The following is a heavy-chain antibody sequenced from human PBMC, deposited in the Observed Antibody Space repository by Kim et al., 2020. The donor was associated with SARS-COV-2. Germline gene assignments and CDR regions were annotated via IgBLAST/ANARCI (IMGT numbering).Heavy chain of an antibody. D-gene: IGHD1-26*01. J-gene: IGHJ5*02. CDR3: ARERGGALWFDP. CDR2: IIPIFGTA. Sequence: SVKVSCKASGGTFSSYAISWVRQAPGQGLEWMGGIIPIFGTANYAQKFQGRVTITADESTSTAYMELSSLRSEDTAVYYCARERGGALWFDPWGQGTLVTVSS. V-gene: IGHV1-69*13. CDR1: GGTFSSYA.